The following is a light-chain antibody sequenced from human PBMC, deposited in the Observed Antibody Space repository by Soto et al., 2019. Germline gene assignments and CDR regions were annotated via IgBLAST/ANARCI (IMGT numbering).Light chain of an antibody. Sequence: EIVLTQSPGTLYLSPGERATLSCRASQSVSSSYLAWYQQKPGQAPRLLIYGASSRATGIPDRFSGSGSGTDFTLTSSRLEPEDFAVYYCHQYGSSAMYTFGQGTKLEIK. CDR1: QSVSSSY. CDR3: HQYGSSAMYT. J-gene: IGKJ2*01. CDR2: GAS. V-gene: IGKV3-20*01.